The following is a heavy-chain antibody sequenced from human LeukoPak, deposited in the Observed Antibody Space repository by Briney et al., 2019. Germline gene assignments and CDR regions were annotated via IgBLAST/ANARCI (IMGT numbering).Heavy chain of an antibody. CDR1: GYTFTGYY. V-gene: IGHV1-8*02. J-gene: IGHJ6*03. D-gene: IGHD3-10*01. Sequence: ASVKVSCKASGYTFTGYYMHWVRQATGQGLEWMGWMNPNSGNTGYAQKFQGRVTMTRNTSISTAYMELSSLRSEDTAVYYCARGLKVRGVINYYMDVWGKGTTVTISS. CDR2: MNPNSGNT. CDR3: ARGLKVRGVINYYMDV.